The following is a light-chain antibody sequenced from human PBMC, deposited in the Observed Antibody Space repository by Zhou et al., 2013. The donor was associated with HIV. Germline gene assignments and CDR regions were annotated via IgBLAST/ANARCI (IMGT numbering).Light chain of an antibody. V-gene: IGKV1-16*01. Sequence: DIQMTQSPSSLSASVGDRVTITCRASQDITHYLAWFQQKSGKAPKLLIYAASNLQSGVPSRFSGSGSGTDFTLTISSLQPEDFATYYCQQTDSVPYTFGQGTKLEIK. J-gene: IGKJ2*01. CDR1: QDITHY. CDR2: AAS. CDR3: QQTDSVPYT.